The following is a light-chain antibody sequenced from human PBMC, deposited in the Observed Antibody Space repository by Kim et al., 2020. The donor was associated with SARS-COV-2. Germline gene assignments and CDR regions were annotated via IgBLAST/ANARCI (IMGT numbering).Light chain of an antibody. V-gene: IGLV2-14*03. Sequence: QSALTQPASVSGSPGQSITLSCTGTSSDVGGYDYVSWYQQHAGKAPKLIISDVTNRPSGVSNRFSGSKSGNTASLTISGLQAEDEADYYCGSYTSTSTFYVFGTGTKVTVL. CDR2: DVT. J-gene: IGLJ1*01. CDR3: GSYTSTSTFYV. CDR1: SSDVGGYDY.